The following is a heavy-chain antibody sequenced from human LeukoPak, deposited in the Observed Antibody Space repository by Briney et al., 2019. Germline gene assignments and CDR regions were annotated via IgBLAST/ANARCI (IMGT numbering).Heavy chain of an antibody. V-gene: IGHV3-9*01. Sequence: QAGGSLRLSCAASGFTFDDYAMHWVRQAPGKGLEWVSGISWNSGSIGYADSVKGRFTISRDNAKNSLYLQMNSLRTEDTAVYYCAKDRIAYGGNGAFDYWGQGTLVTVSS. CDR3: AKDRIAYGGNGAFDY. CDR1: GFTFDDYA. D-gene: IGHD4-23*01. CDR2: ISWNSGSI. J-gene: IGHJ4*02.